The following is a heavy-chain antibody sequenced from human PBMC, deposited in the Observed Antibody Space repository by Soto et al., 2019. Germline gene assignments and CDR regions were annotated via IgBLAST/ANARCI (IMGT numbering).Heavy chain of an antibody. V-gene: IGHV1-3*01. Sequence: QVQLVQSGAEVKKPGASVKVSCKASGYTFTSYAMHWVRQAPGQRLEWMGWINAGNGNTKYSQKFQGRVTITRDTSASTAYMELSSLRSEDTAVYDGASGPGGPDGPGDYWGQGTLVTVSS. J-gene: IGHJ4*02. CDR1: GYTFTSYA. CDR2: INAGNGNT. D-gene: IGHD2-15*01. CDR3: ASGPGGPDGPGDY.